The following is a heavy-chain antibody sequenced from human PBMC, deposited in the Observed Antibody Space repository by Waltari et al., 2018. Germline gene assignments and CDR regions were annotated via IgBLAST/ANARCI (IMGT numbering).Heavy chain of an antibody. J-gene: IGHJ6*02. CDR2: IYSGGST. CDR1: GFTVGNNY. CDR3: ARDGNGGGV. V-gene: IGHV3-66*01. D-gene: IGHD3-16*01. Sequence: EVQLVESGGGLVQPGGSLRLSCTASGFTVGNNYMNWVRQAPGKVLEWVSRIYSGGSTYYEDSVKGRFTISRDSSKNTLYLQMNSLRAEDSAVYYCARDGNGGGVWGRGTTVTVSS.